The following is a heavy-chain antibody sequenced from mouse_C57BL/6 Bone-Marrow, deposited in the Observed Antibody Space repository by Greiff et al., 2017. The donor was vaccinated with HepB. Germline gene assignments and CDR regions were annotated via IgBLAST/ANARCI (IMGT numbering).Heavy chain of an antibody. CDR1: GFTFSSYA. Sequence: EVQLVESGGGLVKPGGSLKLSCAASGFTFSSYAMSWVRQTPEKRLEWVATISDGGSYTYYPDNVKGRFTISRDNAKNNLYLQMSHLKSEDTAMYYCARAGSSPYYAMDYWGQGTSVTVSS. CDR2: ISDGGSYT. D-gene: IGHD1-1*01. CDR3: ARAGSSPYYAMDY. J-gene: IGHJ4*01. V-gene: IGHV5-4*01.